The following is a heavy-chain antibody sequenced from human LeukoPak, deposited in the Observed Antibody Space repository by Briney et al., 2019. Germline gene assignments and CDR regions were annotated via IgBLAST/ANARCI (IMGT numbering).Heavy chain of an antibody. CDR3: ARGRGGYQLFVFDY. Sequence: KPSETLSLTCAVYGGSFSGYYWSWIRQPPGKGLEWIGEINHSGSTNYNPSLKSRVTISVDTSKNQFSLKLSSVTAADTAVYYCARGRGGYQLFVFDYWGQGTLVTVSS. CDR2: INHSGST. J-gene: IGHJ4*02. CDR1: GGSFSGYY. V-gene: IGHV4-34*01. D-gene: IGHD2-2*01.